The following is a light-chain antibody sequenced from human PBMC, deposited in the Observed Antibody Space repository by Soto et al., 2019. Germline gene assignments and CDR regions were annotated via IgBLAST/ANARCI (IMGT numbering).Light chain of an antibody. CDR1: QSVNNY. J-gene: IGKJ4*01. Sequence: DTVLTQSPATLSVSQGESATLSCRASQSVNNYLAWYQQRPGQAPRLLIYDASIRATGVPATFSGSGSGTEFTLSISSLQSEHLGVYYCQQDSSWPLTFGGGTKVDI. CDR2: DAS. V-gene: IGKV3-15*01. CDR3: QQDSSWPLT.